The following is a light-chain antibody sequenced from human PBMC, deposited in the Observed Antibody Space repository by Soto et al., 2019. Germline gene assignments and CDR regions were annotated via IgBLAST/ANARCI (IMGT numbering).Light chain of an antibody. V-gene: IGKV1-5*01. Sequence: DMQIAQSPSTXXXXVXXXXXITCLASQSISSWLAWYQQKPGKAPKLLIYGASSLESGVPSRFSGGGSGTEFTLTISSLQPDDFATYYCQHYNSYSEAFGQGTKVDI. CDR2: GAS. CDR1: QSISSW. CDR3: QHYNSYSEA. J-gene: IGKJ1*01.